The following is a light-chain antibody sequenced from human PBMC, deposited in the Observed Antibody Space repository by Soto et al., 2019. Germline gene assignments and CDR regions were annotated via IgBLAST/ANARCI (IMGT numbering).Light chain of an antibody. CDR1: SGSVSTNYF. CDR2: NTT. V-gene: IGLV8-61*01. J-gene: IGLJ3*02. CDR3: ALYMGRGISV. Sequence: QTVVTQEPSFSVSPGETVTLTCDLNSGSVSTNYFPSWYQQTPGQAPRTLIYNTTYRSSGVPDRFSGSIVENKAALAITGAQADDESDYYCALYMGRGISVFGGGTKLTVL.